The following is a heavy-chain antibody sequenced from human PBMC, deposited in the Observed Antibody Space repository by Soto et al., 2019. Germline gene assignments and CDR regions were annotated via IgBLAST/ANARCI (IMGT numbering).Heavy chain of an antibody. D-gene: IGHD1-1*01. J-gene: IGHJ4*02. Sequence: SETLSLTCTVSGGSISSGDYYWSWIRQPPGKGLEWIGYIYHSGSTNYNPSLKSRVTISVDTSKNQFSLKLSSVTAADTAVYYCARGLTQGTRGFNDYWGQGTLVTVSS. CDR3: ARGLTQGTRGFNDY. CDR1: GGSISSGDYY. V-gene: IGHV4-30-4*01. CDR2: IYHSGST.